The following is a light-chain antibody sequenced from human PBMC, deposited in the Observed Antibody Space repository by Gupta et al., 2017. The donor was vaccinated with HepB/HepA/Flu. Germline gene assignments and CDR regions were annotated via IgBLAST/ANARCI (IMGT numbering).Light chain of an antibody. J-gene: IGKJ2*01. Sequence: DIVMTQTPLSSPVTLGQPASISCRSSQSLVHSDGNTYLSWLQQRPGQPPRRLIYKISNRCAGGSDRCSGSGEGTDDKLKISSGEAEDVGVYYCMQATQVHPLYTFGQGTKMEIK. V-gene: IGKV2-24*01. CDR3: MQATQVHPLYT. CDR2: KIS. CDR1: QSLVHSDGNTY.